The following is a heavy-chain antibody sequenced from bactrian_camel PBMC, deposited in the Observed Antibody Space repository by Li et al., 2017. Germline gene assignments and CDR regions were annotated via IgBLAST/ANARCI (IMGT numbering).Heavy chain of an antibody. CDR2: INSGGGST. Sequence: VQLVESGGALVQPGGSLRLSCATSGFTFSTYDMSWVRQAPGKGHEWASAINSGGGSTYYADSVKGRFTISRDNAKNTVYLQMNSLKSEDTAMYYCATIRRNDAGDCSLNPITLISIYGHGTQVTVS. V-gene: IGHV3S40*01. CDR1: GFTFSTYD. J-gene: IGHJ4*01. D-gene: IGHD3*01.